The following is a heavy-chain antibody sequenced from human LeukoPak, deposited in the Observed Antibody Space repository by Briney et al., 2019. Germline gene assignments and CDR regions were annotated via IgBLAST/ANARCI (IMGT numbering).Heavy chain of an antibody. Sequence: GGSLRLSCAASGFTFDDYTMHWVRQAPGKGLEWASLITWDGGSTHYADSVKGRFTISRDNSKTSLYLQMNSLRTEDTALYYCAKDWEGSMVRGVIIETGFDFWGQGTLVTVSS. CDR2: ITWDGGST. CDR1: GFTFDDYT. J-gene: IGHJ4*02. D-gene: IGHD3-10*01. V-gene: IGHV3-43*01. CDR3: AKDWEGSMVRGVIIETGFDF.